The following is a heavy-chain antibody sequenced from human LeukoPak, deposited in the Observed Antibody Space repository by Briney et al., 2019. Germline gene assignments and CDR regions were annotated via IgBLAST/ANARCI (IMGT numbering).Heavy chain of an antibody. CDR3: ARVGAYSTIY. CDR2: IYTSGST. J-gene: IGHJ4*02. CDR1: GGSISSGSYY. D-gene: IGHD3-16*01. Sequence: TLSLTCTVSGGSISSGSYYWSWIRQPAGKGLEWIGRIYTSGSTNYNPSLKSRVTISVDTSKNQFSLKLSSVTAADTAVYYCARVGAYSTIYWGQGTLVTVSS. V-gene: IGHV4-61*02.